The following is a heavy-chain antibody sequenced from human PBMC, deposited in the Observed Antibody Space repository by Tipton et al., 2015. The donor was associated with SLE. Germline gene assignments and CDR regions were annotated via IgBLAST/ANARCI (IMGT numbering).Heavy chain of an antibody. Sequence: QLVQSGAEVKKPGASVRVSCKSSGYTFTDYYMHWVRQAPGQGLEWMGRINPNSGDTDSAQKFQGRVTITTDESTSTAYMELSSLRSEDTAVYYCARDLDGYSYGSIRYYYGMDVWGQGTTVTVSS. D-gene: IGHD5-18*01. V-gene: IGHV1-2*06. CDR2: INPNSGDT. J-gene: IGHJ6*02. CDR1: GYTFTDYY. CDR3: ARDLDGYSYGSIRYYYGMDV.